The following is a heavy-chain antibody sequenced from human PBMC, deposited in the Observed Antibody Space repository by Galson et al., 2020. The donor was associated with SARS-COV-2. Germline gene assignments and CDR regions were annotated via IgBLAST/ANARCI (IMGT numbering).Heavy chain of an antibody. CDR1: GFTFSSYA. CDR2: ISGSGGST. Sequence: GGSLRLSCAASGFTFSSYAMSWVRQAPGKGLEWVSAISGSGGSTYYADSVQGRFTISRDNSKNTLYLQMNSLRAEDTAVYYCARHPPYYYDSSGWTYYFDYWGQGTLVTVSS. D-gene: IGHD3-22*01. CDR3: ARHPPYYYDSSGWTYYFDY. J-gene: IGHJ4*02. V-gene: IGHV3-23*01.